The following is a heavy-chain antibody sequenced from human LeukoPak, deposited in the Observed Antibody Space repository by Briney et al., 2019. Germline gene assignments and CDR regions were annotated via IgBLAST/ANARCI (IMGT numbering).Heavy chain of an antibody. D-gene: IGHD3-22*01. CDR2: INPNSGGT. V-gene: IGHV1-2*02. Sequence: ASVKVSCKASGYTFTGYYMHWVRQAPGQGLEWMGWINPNSGGTNYAQKFQGRVTMTRDTSISTAYMELSRLRSDDTAVYYCARAPPGPLPSTMIVADPIDYWGQGTLATVSS. CDR1: GYTFTGYY. J-gene: IGHJ4*02. CDR3: ARAPPGPLPSTMIVADPIDY.